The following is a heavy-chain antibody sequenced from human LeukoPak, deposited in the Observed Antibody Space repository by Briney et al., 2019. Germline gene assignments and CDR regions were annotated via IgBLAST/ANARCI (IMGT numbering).Heavy chain of an antibody. D-gene: IGHD3-22*01. CDR3: ARGAFYYDNAFDI. CDR2: INPNSGGT. J-gene: IGHJ3*02. V-gene: IGHV1-2*02. Sequence: ASVKVSCKASGYTFTGYYMHWVRQAPGQGLEGMGWINPNSGGTNYAQKFQGRVTMTRDTSISTAYMELSRLRSDDTAVYYCARGAFYYDNAFDIWGQGTMVTVSS. CDR1: GYTFTGYY.